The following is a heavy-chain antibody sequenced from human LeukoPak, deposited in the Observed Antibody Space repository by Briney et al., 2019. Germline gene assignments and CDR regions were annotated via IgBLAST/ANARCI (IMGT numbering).Heavy chain of an antibody. D-gene: IGHD3-22*01. Sequence: SQTLSLTCAISGDSVSSNSAAWNWVRQSPSRGLEWLGRTYYRSKWHNDYAESVKSRITINPDTSKNQFSLQLNSVTPEDSAVYYCARLSDNSGKDNSGIRFDYWGQGTLVTVSS. V-gene: IGHV6-1*01. CDR3: ARLSDNSGKDNSGIRFDY. CDR2: TYYRSKWHN. CDR1: GDSVSSNSAA. J-gene: IGHJ4*02.